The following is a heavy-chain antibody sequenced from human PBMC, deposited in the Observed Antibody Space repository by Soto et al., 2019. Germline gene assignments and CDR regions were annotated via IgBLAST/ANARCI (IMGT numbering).Heavy chain of an antibody. CDR3: ASLSRLPRSSSQFDY. CDR1: GYTFTGYY. D-gene: IGHD2-2*01. J-gene: IGHJ4*02. V-gene: IGHV1-2*02. Sequence: GASVKVSCKASGYTFTGYYMHWVRQAPGQGLEWMGWINPNSGGTNYAQKFQGRVTMTRDTSISTAYMELSRLRSDDTAVYYCASLSRLPRSSSQFDYWGQGTLVTVSS. CDR2: INPNSGGT.